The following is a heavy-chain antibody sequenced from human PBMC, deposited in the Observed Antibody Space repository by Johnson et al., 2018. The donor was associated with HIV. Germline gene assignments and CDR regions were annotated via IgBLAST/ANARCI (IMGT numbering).Heavy chain of an antibody. CDR3: ARDGQYRSDAFDI. Sequence: VQLVESGGGLVQAGGSLRLSCSASGFTFSRYAMNWVRQAPGKGLEWVSSISSSGDRTSYADSVKGRFTISRDNSKNTLCLQMNRLRAEDTAVYYGARDGQYRSDAFDIWGQGTMVTVSS. CDR2: ISSSGDRT. V-gene: IGHV3-23*04. D-gene: IGHD5-12*01. CDR1: GFTFSRYA. J-gene: IGHJ3*02.